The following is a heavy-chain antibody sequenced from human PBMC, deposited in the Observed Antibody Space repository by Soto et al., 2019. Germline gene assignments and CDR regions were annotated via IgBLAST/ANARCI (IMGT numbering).Heavy chain of an antibody. D-gene: IGHD1-1*01. J-gene: IGHJ4*02. CDR2: ISSRGSTV. V-gene: IGHV3-48*01. CDR1: GLTFRRYS. Sequence: EVQLVESGGGLVQPGGSLRLSCAASGLTFRRYSMNWVRQAPGKGLEWISYISSRGSTVYYADSGKGRFTISRDNAKNSLYLQMNSLRAEDTAMYYCASDAGSWSFDYWGQGTLVTVSP. CDR3: ASDAGSWSFDY.